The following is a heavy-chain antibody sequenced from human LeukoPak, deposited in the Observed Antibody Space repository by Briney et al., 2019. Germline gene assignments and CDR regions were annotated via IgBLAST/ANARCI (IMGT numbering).Heavy chain of an antibody. J-gene: IGHJ3*02. Sequence: PSETLSLTCTVSSGSIKNYYWSWIRQTPGKGLEWLGYILSSGSTNYNPSVKSRVTISVDTSKSQFSLKLSSVTAADTAVYYCARTNQISETAFDIWGQGTMVIVTS. D-gene: IGHD1-14*01. V-gene: IGHV4-59*01. CDR3: ARTNQISETAFDI. CDR1: SGSIKNYY. CDR2: ILSSGST.